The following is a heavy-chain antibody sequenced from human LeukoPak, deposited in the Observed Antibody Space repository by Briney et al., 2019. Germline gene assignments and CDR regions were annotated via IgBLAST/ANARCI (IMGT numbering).Heavy chain of an antibody. D-gene: IGHD3-22*01. J-gene: IGHJ4*02. V-gene: IGHV3-30-3*01. CDR1: GFTFSSYA. CDR2: ISYDGSNK. CDR3: ARVSPPYYDSSGYYAY. Sequence: GGSLRLSCAASGFTFSSYAMHWVRQAPGKGLGWVSVISYDGSNKYYADSVKGRFTISRDNSKNTLYLQMNSLRAEDTAVYYCARVSPPYYDSSGYYAYWGQGTLVTVSS.